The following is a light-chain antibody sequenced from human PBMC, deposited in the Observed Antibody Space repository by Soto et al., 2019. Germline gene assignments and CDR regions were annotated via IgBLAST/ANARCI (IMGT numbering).Light chain of an antibody. CDR3: QQYGSSPRT. CDR1: QSVSNNY. Sequence: EIELTQSPGTLSLSPGERATLSCRASQSVSNNYLAWYQQKPGQAPRLLIYDASSRATGIPDRFSGSGSGTDFTLTISRLEPEDFAVYYCQQYGSSPRTFGQGTKVDI. J-gene: IGKJ1*01. CDR2: DAS. V-gene: IGKV3-20*01.